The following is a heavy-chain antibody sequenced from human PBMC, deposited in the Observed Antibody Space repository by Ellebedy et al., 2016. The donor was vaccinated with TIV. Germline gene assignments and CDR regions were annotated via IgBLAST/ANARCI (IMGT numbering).Heavy chain of an antibody. Sequence: GESLKISCAASGFTFSDYVMHWVRQAPGKGLEWVALILFDGSNNYHADSVRGRFTISRDNSKNALYLQMNSLRAEDTAVYYCARDLDKSSGWYGGAAYWGQGTQVTVSS. CDR3: ARDLDKSSGWYGGAAY. J-gene: IGHJ4*02. CDR1: GFTFSDYV. V-gene: IGHV3-33*01. CDR2: ILFDGSNN. D-gene: IGHD6-19*01.